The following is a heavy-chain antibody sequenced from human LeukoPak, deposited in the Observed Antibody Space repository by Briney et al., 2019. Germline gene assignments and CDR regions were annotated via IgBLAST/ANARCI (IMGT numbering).Heavy chain of an antibody. Sequence: GGSLRLSCAASGFTFSNYVMSWVRQAPGKGLEWVSYINHNGEMIFYPDFVKGRFTISRDNAKNSLYLQMNSLRDEDTAVYYCARDNDWAFHYWSQGTLVTVSS. V-gene: IGHV3-48*02. CDR1: GFTFSNYV. CDR3: ARDNDWAFHY. J-gene: IGHJ4*02. D-gene: IGHD3-9*01. CDR2: INHNGEMI.